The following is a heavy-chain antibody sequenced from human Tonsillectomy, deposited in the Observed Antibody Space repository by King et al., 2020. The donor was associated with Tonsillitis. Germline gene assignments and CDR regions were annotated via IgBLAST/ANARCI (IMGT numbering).Heavy chain of an antibody. J-gene: IGHJ4*02. CDR3: ARERATITSPFDY. D-gene: IGHD5-24*01. Sequence: QLVQSGAEVKKPGSSVKVSCKASGGTFSSHTISWVRQAPGQGLEWMGGIFPMFGTANYAQKFQGRVTITADESTSTAYMELSSLRSEDTAVYYCARERATITSPFDYWGQGTLVTVSS. CDR2: IFPMFGTA. V-gene: IGHV1-69*01. CDR1: GGTFSSHT.